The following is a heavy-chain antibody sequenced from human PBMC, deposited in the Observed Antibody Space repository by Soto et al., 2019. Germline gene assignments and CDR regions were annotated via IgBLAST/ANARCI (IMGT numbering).Heavy chain of an antibody. J-gene: IGHJ6*02. V-gene: IGHV3-11*01. Sequence: QVQLVESGGALVKPGGSLRLSCAASGFTFSDYFMTWIRQAPGKGLEWVSYISGSGSSSIFYADSVQGRFTISRDNAKNSLYLQMNSLRAEDTAVYYCARSSATVNGWWGYGLDVWGQGTTVTVSS. CDR3: ARSSATVNGWWGYGLDV. CDR2: ISGSGSSSI. CDR1: GFTFSDYF. D-gene: IGHD1-1*01.